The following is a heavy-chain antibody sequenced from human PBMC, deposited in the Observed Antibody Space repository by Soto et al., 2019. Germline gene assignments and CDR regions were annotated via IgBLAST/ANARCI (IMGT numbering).Heavy chain of an antibody. V-gene: IGHV3-30*18. Sequence: PVGSLRLSCAASGFTFRSYGMHWARQAPGRGLEWVAVISYDGSYKFYEDSVKGRFTISRDNYKNTLHLQMDSLRAEDTAVYYCAKNFIPLSPDLYFDSWGQGTLVTVSS. CDR1: GFTFRSYG. D-gene: IGHD3-16*01. CDR2: ISYDGSYK. CDR3: AKNFIPLSPDLYFDS. J-gene: IGHJ4*02.